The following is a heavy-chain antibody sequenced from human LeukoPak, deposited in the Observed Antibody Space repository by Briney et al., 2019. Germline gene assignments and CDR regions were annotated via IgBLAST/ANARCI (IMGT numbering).Heavy chain of an antibody. CDR3: ARDVRPDY. Sequence: SGGSLRLSCAASGFTFSSYWMSWVRQAPGEGLEWVANIKQDGTEKYYMDSVKGRFSISRDNAKNSLYLRMNALRAEDTAVYYCARDVRPDYWGQGTLVTVST. CDR2: IKQDGTEK. J-gene: IGHJ4*02. V-gene: IGHV3-7*04. D-gene: IGHD6-6*01. CDR1: GFTFSSYW.